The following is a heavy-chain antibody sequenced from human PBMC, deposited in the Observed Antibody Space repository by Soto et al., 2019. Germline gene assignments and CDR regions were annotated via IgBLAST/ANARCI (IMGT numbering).Heavy chain of an antibody. CDR1: GYTFTSYD. J-gene: IGHJ6*03. CDR3: ARGHLLSTTDSDFYYYYYMDV. Sequence: ASVKVSCKASGYTFTSYDINWVRQATGQGLEWMGWMNPNSGNTGYAQKYQGRVTMTRNTSISTAYMELSRLRSEDTALYYCARGHLLSTTDSDFYYYYYMDVWGKGTTVTVSS. CDR2: MNPNSGNT. V-gene: IGHV1-8*01. D-gene: IGHD1-26*01.